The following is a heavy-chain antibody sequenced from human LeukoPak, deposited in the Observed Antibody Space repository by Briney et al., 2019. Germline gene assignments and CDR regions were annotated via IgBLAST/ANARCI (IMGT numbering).Heavy chain of an antibody. Sequence: SETLSLTSTVSGGSISSGDYYWTWIRQPPGMGLEWIAYMHYSGNTYNNPSLKTRATVSVTTSKNQFFLRLSSVSAADTAVYYCARHISGLSLFDPWGQGTLVTVFS. J-gene: IGHJ5*02. V-gene: IGHV4-30-4*02. CDR2: MHYSGNT. CDR3: ARHISGLSLFDP. CDR1: GGSISSGDYY. D-gene: IGHD3-10*01.